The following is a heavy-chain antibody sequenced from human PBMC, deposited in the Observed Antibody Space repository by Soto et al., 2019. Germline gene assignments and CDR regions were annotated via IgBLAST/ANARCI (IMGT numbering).Heavy chain of an antibody. CDR1: GGSISSSSYY. J-gene: IGHJ4*02. Sequence: QLQLQESGPGLVKPSETLSLTCTVSGGSISSSSYYWGWIRQPPGKGLEWIGSIYYSGSTYYNPSLKSRVTISVDTSKNQFSLKLSSVTAADTAVYYCARHAHYDSSGYADYWGQGTLVTVSS. D-gene: IGHD3-22*01. CDR2: IYYSGST. V-gene: IGHV4-39*01. CDR3: ARHAHYDSSGYADY.